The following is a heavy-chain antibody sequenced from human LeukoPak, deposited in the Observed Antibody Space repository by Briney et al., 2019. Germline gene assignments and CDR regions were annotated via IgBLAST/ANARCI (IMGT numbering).Heavy chain of an antibody. CDR3: ARHPFDP. CDR2: ISSSGNTI. Sequence: PGGSLRLSCAASGFTFSSYEMNWIRQAPGKGLEWVSYISSSGNTIYYADSVKGRFTISRDNAKNSLYLQMNSLRVEDTAVYYCARHPFDPWGQGTLVTVSS. CDR1: GFTFSSYE. V-gene: IGHV3-48*03. J-gene: IGHJ5*02.